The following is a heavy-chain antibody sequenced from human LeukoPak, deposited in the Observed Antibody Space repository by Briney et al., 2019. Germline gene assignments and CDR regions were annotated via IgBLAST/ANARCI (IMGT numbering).Heavy chain of an antibody. V-gene: IGHV3-30*04. J-gene: IGHJ6*03. CDR2: ISYDGSNK. Sequence: GRSLRLSCAASGFTFSSYAMHWVRKAPGKGLEWVAVISYDGSNKYYADSVKGRFTISRDNSKNTLYLQMNSLRAEDTAVYYCARDRRLRGFYMDVWGKGTTVTVSS. D-gene: IGHD5-12*01. CDR3: ARDRRLRGFYMDV. CDR1: GFTFSSYA.